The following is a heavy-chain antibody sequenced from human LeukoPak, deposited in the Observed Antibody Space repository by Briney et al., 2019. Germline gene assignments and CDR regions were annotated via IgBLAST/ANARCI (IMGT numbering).Heavy chain of an antibody. D-gene: IGHD3-22*01. CDR1: GVSISSSNSY. V-gene: IGHV4-61*05. J-gene: IGHJ3*02. CDR3: ARAGAIGSGYPWRAFDI. CDR2: IYYSGST. Sequence: SETLSLTCTVSGVSISSSNSYWGWIRQPPGKGLEWIGYIYYSGSTNYNPSLKSRVTISVDTSKNQFSLKLSSVTAADTAVYYCARAGAIGSGYPWRAFDIWGQGTMVTVSS.